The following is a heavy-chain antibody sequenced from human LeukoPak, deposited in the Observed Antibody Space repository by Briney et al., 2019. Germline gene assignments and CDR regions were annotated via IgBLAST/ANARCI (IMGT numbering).Heavy chain of an antibody. D-gene: IGHD4-17*01. CDR2: INPNSGGT. V-gene: IGHV1-2*02. CDR3: AIFTVTTVPIDY. J-gene: IGHJ4*02. Sequence: AXVXXSCKASGYTFTGYYMHWVRQAPGQGLEWMGWINPNSGGTNYAQKFQGRVTMTRDSAISTAYMEVSRLRSDDTAVYYCAIFTVTTVPIDYWGQGTLVTVSS. CDR1: GYTFTGYY.